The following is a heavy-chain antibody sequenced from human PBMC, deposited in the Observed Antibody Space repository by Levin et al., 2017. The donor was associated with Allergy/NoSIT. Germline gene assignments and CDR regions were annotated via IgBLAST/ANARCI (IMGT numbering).Heavy chain of an antibody. Sequence: MASETLSLTCAVYGGSFSGYYWSWIRQPPGKGLEWIGEINHSGSTNYNPSLKSRVTISVDTSKNQFSLKLSSVTAADTAVYYCARGRRYCSSTSCRHPFDYWGQGTLVTVSS. CDR2: INHSGST. CDR1: GGSFSGYY. V-gene: IGHV4-34*01. CDR3: ARGRRYCSSTSCRHPFDY. D-gene: IGHD2-2*01. J-gene: IGHJ4*02.